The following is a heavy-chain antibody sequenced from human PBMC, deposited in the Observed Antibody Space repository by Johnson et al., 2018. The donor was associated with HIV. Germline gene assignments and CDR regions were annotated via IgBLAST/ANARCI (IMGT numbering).Heavy chain of an antibody. J-gene: IGHJ3*02. CDR1: GFTFSSYG. V-gene: IGHV3-33*01. D-gene: IGHD6-6*01. CDR3: ASPWGRYSISSLDSFDI. CDR2: IWYDGSNK. Sequence: QVQLVESGGGVVQPGRSLRLSCAASGFTFSSYGVHWVRQAPGKGLEWVAVIWYDGSNKYYADSVKGRVTISRDNSKNTLYLQMNSLRAEDTAVYYCASPWGRYSISSLDSFDIWGQGTMVTVSS.